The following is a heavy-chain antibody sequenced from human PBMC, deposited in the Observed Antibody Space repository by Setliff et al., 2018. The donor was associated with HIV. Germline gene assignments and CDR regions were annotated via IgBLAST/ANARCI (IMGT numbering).Heavy chain of an antibody. D-gene: IGHD5-12*01. CDR3: ARGGGYSGYDGTLDY. V-gene: IGHV1-8*02. CDR1: GHIFTSYD. Sequence: ASVKVSCKASGHIFTSYDINWVRQATGQGLEWMGWMNPNSGNTGYVQKFQGRVTMTRNTSITTAYMELRSLRSDDTAVYYCARGGGYSGYDGTLDYWGQGTQVTVSS. CDR2: MNPNSGNT. J-gene: IGHJ4*02.